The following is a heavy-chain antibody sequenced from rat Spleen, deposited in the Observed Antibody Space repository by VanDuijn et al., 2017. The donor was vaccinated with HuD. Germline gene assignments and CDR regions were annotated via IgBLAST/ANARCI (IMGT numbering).Heavy chain of an antibody. J-gene: IGHJ3*01. D-gene: IGHD1-2*01. CDR2: INFDGSST. Sequence: EVQLVESGGGLVQPGRSMKLSCAASGFTFSNFDMAWVRQTPTKGLEWVASINFDGSSTYYRDSVKGRFTISRDNSKSTLYLQMDSLRSEDTATYYCARHFSPADYYSSFPGLYWGQGTLVTVSS. CDR3: ARHFSPADYYSSFPGLY. CDR1: GFTFSNFD. V-gene: IGHV5-25*01.